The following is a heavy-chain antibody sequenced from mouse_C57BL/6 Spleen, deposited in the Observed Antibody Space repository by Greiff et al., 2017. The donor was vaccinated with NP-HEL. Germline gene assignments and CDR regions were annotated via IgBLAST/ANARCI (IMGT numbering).Heavy chain of an antibody. CDR1: GYTFTSYW. Sequence: VQLQQSGAELVKPGASVKLSCKASGYTFTSYWMQWVKQRPGQGLEWIGEIDPSDSYTNYNQKFKGKATLTVDTSSSTAYMQLSSLTSEDSAVYYCARGSTVVATKAYWGQGTLVTVSA. J-gene: IGHJ3*01. CDR2: IDPSDSYT. V-gene: IGHV1-50*01. D-gene: IGHD1-1*01. CDR3: ARGSTVVATKAY.